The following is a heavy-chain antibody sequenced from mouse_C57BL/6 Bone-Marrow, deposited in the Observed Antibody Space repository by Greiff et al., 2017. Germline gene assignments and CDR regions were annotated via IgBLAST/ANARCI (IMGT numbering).Heavy chain of an antibody. D-gene: IGHD2-3*01. Sequence: VKLMESGPELVKPGASVKISCKASGYAFSSSWMNWVKQRPGKGLEWIGRIYPGDGDTNYNGKFKGKATLTADKSSSTAYMQLSSLTSEDSAVYFCARDGYYLYWYFDVWGTGTTVTVSS. CDR1: GYAFSSSW. CDR2: IYPGDGDT. J-gene: IGHJ1*03. CDR3: ARDGYYLYWYFDV. V-gene: IGHV1-82*01.